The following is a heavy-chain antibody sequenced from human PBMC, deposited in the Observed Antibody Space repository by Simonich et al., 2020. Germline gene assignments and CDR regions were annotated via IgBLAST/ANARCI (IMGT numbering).Heavy chain of an antibody. CDR3: ARGLRVAAAGTAFQH. CDR1: GGSFSGYY. V-gene: IGHV4-34*01. D-gene: IGHD6-13*01. J-gene: IGHJ1*01. CDR2: NNHSGRT. Sequence: QVQLQQWGAGLLKPSETLSLTCAVYGGSFSGYYWSWIRQPPGKGLEWIGENNHSGRTNYNTSHKSRVTRSVDTSKNQFSLKLSSVTASDTAVYYCARGLRVAAAGTAFQHWGQGTLVTVSS.